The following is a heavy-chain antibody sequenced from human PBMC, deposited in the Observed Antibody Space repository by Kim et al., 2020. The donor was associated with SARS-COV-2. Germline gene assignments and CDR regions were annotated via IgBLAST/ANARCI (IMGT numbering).Heavy chain of an antibody. Sequence: GGSLRLSCAASGFTFSSYGMHWVRQAPGKGLEWVAVISYDGSNKYFADSVKGRFTISRDNSKNTLYLQVNSLRAEDTAVYYCARGYCTSTSCYAFDYWGQGTLVTVSS. D-gene: IGHD2-2*01. J-gene: IGHJ4*02. CDR3: ARGYCTSTSCYAFDY. V-gene: IGHV3-30*03. CDR2: ISYDGSNK. CDR1: GFTFSSYG.